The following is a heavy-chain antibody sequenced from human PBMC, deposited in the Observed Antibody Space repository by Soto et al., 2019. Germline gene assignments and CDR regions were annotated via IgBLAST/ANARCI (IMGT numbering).Heavy chain of an antibody. V-gene: IGHV1-2*04. CDR3: ARAGGEDSVEQWRGRGWFDP. CDR1: GYTFTGYY. Sequence: QVQLVQSGAEVKKPGASVKVSCKASGYTFTGYYMHWVRQAPGQGLEWMGWINPNSGGTNYAPKFQGWVTMTRDTSISTAYMELSRLRSDGTAVYYCARAGGEDSVEQWRGRGWFDPWGQGTLVTVSS. J-gene: IGHJ5*02. D-gene: IGHD6-19*01. CDR2: INPNSGGT.